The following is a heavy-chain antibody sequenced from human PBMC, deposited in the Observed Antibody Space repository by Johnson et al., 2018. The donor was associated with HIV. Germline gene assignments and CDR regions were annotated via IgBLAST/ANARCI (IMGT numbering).Heavy chain of an antibody. CDR3: ATRDPTYRPGAFDL. J-gene: IGHJ3*01. CDR1: GFSFSSDV. Sequence: VQLVESGGTLVQPGGSLRVSCVASGFSFSSDVMTWVRQAPGKGLEWVSVVSGSGGTTYYADSVKGRIIISRDNSKNTLYLQMNSLRAEDTAVYYCATRDPTYRPGAFDLWGQGTMVTVSS. V-gene: IGHV3-23*04. CDR2: VSGSGGTT. D-gene: IGHD1-14*01.